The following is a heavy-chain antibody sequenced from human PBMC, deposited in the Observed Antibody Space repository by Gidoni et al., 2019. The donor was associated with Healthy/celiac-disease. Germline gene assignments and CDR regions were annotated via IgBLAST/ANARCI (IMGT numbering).Heavy chain of an antibody. D-gene: IGHD1-1*01. J-gene: IGHJ3*02. CDR2: INHSGST. V-gene: IGHV4-34*01. CDR1: GRSFSGYY. CDR3: ARAPLEDDAFDI. Sequence: QVQLQQWGAGLLKPSETLSLTCAVYGRSFSGYYWSWIRQPPGKGLEWIGEINHSGSTNYNPSLKSRVTISVDTSKNQFSLKLSSVTAADTAVYYCARAPLEDDAFDIWGQGTMVTVSS.